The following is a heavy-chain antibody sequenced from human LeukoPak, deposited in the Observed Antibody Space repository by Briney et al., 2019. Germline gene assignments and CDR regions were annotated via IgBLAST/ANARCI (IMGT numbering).Heavy chain of an antibody. CDR2: INPNSGGT. D-gene: IGHD2-2*01. Sequence: GASVKVSCKASGYTFTGYYMHWVRQAPGQGLEWMGWINPNSGGTNYAQKFQGRVTMTRDTSISTAYMELSRLRSDDTAVYYCARTVCSSTSCYSGDWFHPWGQGTLVTVSS. J-gene: IGHJ5*02. CDR1: GYTFTGYY. V-gene: IGHV1-2*02. CDR3: ARTVCSSTSCYSGDWFHP.